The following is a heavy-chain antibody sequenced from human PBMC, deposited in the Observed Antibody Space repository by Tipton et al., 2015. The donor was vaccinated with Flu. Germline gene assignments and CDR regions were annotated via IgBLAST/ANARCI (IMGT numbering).Heavy chain of an antibody. J-gene: IGHJ4*02. Sequence: LRLSCAVSGYSISSGYYWGWIRQPPGKGLEWIGSIYHSGSTYYNPSLKSRVTISVDTSKNQFSLKLSSVTAADTALYYCAGQRLILDDSSGYYDYWGQGTLVTVSS. CDR1: GYSISSGYY. CDR2: IYHSGST. CDR3: AGQRLILDDSSGYYDY. V-gene: IGHV4-38-2*01. D-gene: IGHD3-22*01.